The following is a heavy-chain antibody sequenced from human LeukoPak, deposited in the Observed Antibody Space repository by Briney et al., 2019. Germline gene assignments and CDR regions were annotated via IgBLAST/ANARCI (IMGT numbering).Heavy chain of an antibody. CDR1: GYTFTSYG. Sequence: ASVKVSCKASGYTFTSYGISWVRQAPGQGLEWMGWISAYNGNTNYAQKLQGRVTMTTDTSTSTAYMELRSLRSDDTAVYYCASNPTPYDAFDIWGQGTMVTVSS. CDR3: ASNPTPYDAFDI. V-gene: IGHV1-18*01. CDR2: ISAYNGNT. J-gene: IGHJ3*02.